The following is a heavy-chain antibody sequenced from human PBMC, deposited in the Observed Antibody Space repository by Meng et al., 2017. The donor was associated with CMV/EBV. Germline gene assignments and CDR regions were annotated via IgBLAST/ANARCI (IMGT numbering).Heavy chain of an antibody. Sequence: SETLSLTCTVSGGSNSSYYWSWIRQPPGKGLEWIGYIYYSGSTNYNPSLKSRVTISVDTSKNQFSLKLSSVTAADTAVYYCARAYQRPYGMDVWGQGTTVTVSS. CDR3: ARAYQRPYGMDV. CDR1: GGSNSSYY. D-gene: IGHD5-24*01. J-gene: IGHJ6*02. V-gene: IGHV4-59*01. CDR2: IYYSGST.